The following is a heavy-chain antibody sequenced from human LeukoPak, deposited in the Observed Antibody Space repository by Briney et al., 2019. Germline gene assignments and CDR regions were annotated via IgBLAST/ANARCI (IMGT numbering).Heavy chain of an antibody. CDR3: ARRSRSGSGWLIKY. Sequence: SETLSLTCAVYGGSFSGYYWSWIRQPPGQGLEWIGEINYSGSTNYNPSLKSRVTISVDTSKNQFSLKLISVTAADTAVYYCARRSRSGSGWLIKYWGQGTLVTVSS. CDR1: GGSFSGYY. CDR2: INYSGST. V-gene: IGHV4-34*01. D-gene: IGHD6-19*01. J-gene: IGHJ4*02.